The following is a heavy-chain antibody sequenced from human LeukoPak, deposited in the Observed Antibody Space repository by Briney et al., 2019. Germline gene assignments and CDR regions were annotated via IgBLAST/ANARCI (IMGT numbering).Heavy chain of an antibody. D-gene: IGHD3-22*01. Sequence: KYYADSVKVRFTISRDNSKNTLYLQMNSLRAEDTAVYYCARVGHYYDSSGYLNYYYYGMDVWGQGTTVTVSS. V-gene: IGHV3-33*01. CDR3: ARVGHYYDSSGYLNYYYYGMDV. J-gene: IGHJ6*02. CDR2: K.